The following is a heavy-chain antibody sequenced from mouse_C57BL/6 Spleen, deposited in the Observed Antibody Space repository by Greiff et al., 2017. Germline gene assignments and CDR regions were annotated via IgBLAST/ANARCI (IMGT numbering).Heavy chain of an antibody. CDR1: GYTFTDYN. CDR3: ARWYDGYYDAMDY. J-gene: IGHJ4*01. V-gene: IGHV1-22*01. CDR2: INPNNGGT. D-gene: IGHD2-3*01. Sequence: EVQLQQSGPELVKPGASVKMSCKASGYTFTDYNMHWVKQSHGKSLEWIGYINPNNGGTSYNQKFKGKATLTVNKSSSTAYMELRSLTSEDSAVYYCARWYDGYYDAMDYWGQGTSVTGSS.